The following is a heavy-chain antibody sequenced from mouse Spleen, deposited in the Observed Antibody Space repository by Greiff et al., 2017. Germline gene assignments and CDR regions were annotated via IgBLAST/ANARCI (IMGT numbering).Heavy chain of an antibody. CDR2: IHPNSGST. D-gene: IGHD2-2*01. V-gene: IGHV1-64*01. J-gene: IGHJ1*01. CDR3: ARPYGYPHWYFDV. CDR1: GYTFTSYW. Sequence: QVQLQQPGAELVKPGASVKLSCKASGYTFTSYWMHWVKQRPGQGLEWIGMIHPNSGSTNYNEKFKSKATLTVDKSSSTAYMQLSSLTSEDSAVYYCARPYGYPHWYFDVWGAGTTVTVSS.